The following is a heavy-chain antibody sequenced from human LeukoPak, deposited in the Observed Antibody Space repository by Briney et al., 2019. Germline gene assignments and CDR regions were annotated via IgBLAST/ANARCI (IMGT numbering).Heavy chain of an antibody. J-gene: IGHJ5*02. CDR2: IYTSGST. Sequence: PSQTLSLTCTVSGGSISSGSYYWSWIRQPAGKGLEWIGRIYTSGSTKYNPSLKSRVTISVDRSKNQFSLTLTSVTAADTAMYYCARAVGSSESNWFDPWGQGTLATVSS. D-gene: IGHD1-26*01. CDR3: ARAVGSSESNWFDP. CDR1: GGSISSGSYY. V-gene: IGHV4-61*02.